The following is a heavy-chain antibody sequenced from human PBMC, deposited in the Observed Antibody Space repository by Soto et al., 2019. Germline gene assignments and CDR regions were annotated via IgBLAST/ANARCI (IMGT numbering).Heavy chain of an antibody. CDR1: GCTIDDYG. D-gene: IGHD1-26*01. Sequence: EVQLVESGGGLVQPGRSLRLSCAASGCTIDDYGMHWVRQAPGKGLEWVSGISWNSGSIGYADSVKGRFTISRDNAKNSLYLQMNSLRAEDTALYYCAKDKEIGRGFDYWGQGTLVTVSS. J-gene: IGHJ4*02. CDR3: AKDKEIGRGFDY. V-gene: IGHV3-9*01. CDR2: ISWNSGSI.